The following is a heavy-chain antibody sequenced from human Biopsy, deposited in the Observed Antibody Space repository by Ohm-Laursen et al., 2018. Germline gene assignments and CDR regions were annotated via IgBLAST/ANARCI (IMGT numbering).Heavy chain of an antibody. D-gene: IGHD2-15*01. CDR2: ISWNSVGI. CDR1: GFIFDDYA. J-gene: IGHJ3*02. Sequence: SLRLSCAAPGFIFDDYAMHWVRQAPGKGLEWDSGISWNSVGIGYADSVKGRFTISRDNAKNFLYLQMNNLRPEDTALYYCARIHCSGGSCYPNAFDMWGHGTRVTVS. CDR3: ARIHCSGGSCYPNAFDM. V-gene: IGHV3-9*01.